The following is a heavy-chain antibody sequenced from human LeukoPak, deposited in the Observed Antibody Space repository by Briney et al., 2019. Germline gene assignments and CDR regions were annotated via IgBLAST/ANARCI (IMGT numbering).Heavy chain of an antibody. CDR3: AKGLYDRSGYFVD. D-gene: IGHD3-22*01. J-gene: IGHJ4*02. CDR2: IWYDGSNK. V-gene: IGHV3-33*06. Sequence: GGSLRLSCAASGFTFRNYGMHWVRQAPGKGLEWVAVIWYDGSNKYYADSVKGRFTISRDNSKNTMYLQMNSVTAEDTAVYYCAKGLYDRSGYFVDWGQGTLVAVSS. CDR1: GFTFRNYG.